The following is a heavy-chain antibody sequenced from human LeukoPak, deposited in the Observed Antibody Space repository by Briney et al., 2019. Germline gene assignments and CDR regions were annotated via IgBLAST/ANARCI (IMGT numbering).Heavy chain of an antibody. V-gene: IGHV4-34*01. Sequence: PSETLSLTCAVYGGSFNAYYWSWIRQPPGKGLEWIAEIYHDGNTNYNPSLKSRVMISVDTSKNQFSLKLSSVTAADTAVYYCARRRGGTYYYGSGSYLNWFDPWGQGTLVTVSS. CDR3: ARRRGGTYYYGSGSYLNWFDP. CDR1: GGSFNAYY. CDR2: IYHDGNT. J-gene: IGHJ5*02. D-gene: IGHD3-10*01.